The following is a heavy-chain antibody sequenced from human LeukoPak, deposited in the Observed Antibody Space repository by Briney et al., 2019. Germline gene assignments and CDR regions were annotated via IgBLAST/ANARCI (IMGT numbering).Heavy chain of an antibody. CDR1: GFTFSSYA. J-gene: IGHJ6*02. D-gene: IGHD2-2*01. CDR3: ARDSTVKGYYYYYGMDV. V-gene: IGHV3-30-3*01. Sequence: GGSLRLSCAASGFTFSSYAMHWVRQAPGKGLEWVAVISYDGSNKYYADSVKGRFTISRDNPKNTLYLQVNSLRTEDTAVYYCARDSTVKGYYYYYGMDVWGQGTTVTVSS. CDR2: ISYDGSNK.